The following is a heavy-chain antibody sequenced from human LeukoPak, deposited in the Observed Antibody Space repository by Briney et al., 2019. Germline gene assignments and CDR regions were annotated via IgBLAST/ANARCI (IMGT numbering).Heavy chain of an antibody. J-gene: IGHJ4*02. D-gene: IGHD4-23*01. CDR3: ARGSRRWNPYFDY. CDR2: IYYSGST. CDR1: GGSISSSSYY. V-gene: IGHV4-61*05. Sequence: SETLSLTCTVSGGSISSSSYYWGWIRQPPGKGLEWIGYIYYSGSTNYKPSLKSRVTISVDTSKNQFSLKLSSVTAADTAVYYCARGSRRWNPYFDYWGQGTLVTVSS.